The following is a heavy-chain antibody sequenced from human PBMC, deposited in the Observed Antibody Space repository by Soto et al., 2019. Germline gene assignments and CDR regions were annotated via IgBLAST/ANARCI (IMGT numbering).Heavy chain of an antibody. Sequence: SSGKVCCKASGGTFSSYAISWVRQAPGQGLEWMGGIIPIFGTANYAQKFQGRVTITADESTSTAYMELSSLRSEDTAVYYCARVKQLEFDPWGQGTLVTVSS. D-gene: IGHD6-6*01. CDR2: IIPIFGTA. CDR3: ARVKQLEFDP. V-gene: IGHV1-69*13. CDR1: GGTFSSYA. J-gene: IGHJ5*02.